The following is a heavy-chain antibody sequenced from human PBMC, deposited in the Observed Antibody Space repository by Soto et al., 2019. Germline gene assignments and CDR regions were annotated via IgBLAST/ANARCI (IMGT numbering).Heavy chain of an antibody. D-gene: IGHD6-13*01. Sequence: ASVKVSCKASGYTFTGYYMHWVRQAPGQGLEWMGIINPSGGSTSYAQKFQGRVTMTRDTSISTAYMELSRLRSEDKAVYYCARDEKRAAAGTWWFDPWGQGTLVTVSS. CDR2: INPSGGST. J-gene: IGHJ5*02. CDR3: ARDEKRAAAGTWWFDP. V-gene: IGHV1-46*01. CDR1: GYTFTGYY.